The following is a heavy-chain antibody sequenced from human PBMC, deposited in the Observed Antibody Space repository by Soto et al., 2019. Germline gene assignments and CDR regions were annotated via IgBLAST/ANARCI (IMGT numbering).Heavy chain of an antibody. J-gene: IGHJ4*02. V-gene: IGHV3-66*01. CDR2: IYSGGST. CDR1: GFTVSSNY. D-gene: IGHD6-13*01. Sequence: GGSLRLSCAASGFTVSSNYMSWVRQAPGKGLEWVSVIYSGGSTYYADSVKGRFTISRDNSKNTLYLQMNSLRAEDTAVYYCARDRFLAAAGFFDYWGQGTLVTVSS. CDR3: ARDRFLAAAGFFDY.